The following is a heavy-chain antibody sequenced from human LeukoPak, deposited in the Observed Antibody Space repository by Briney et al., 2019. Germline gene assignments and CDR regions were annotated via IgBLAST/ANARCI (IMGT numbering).Heavy chain of an antibody. CDR1: GFTFSDYT. J-gene: IGHJ6*02. CDR2: ISSSSSYI. CDR3: ARYGYNTNYYYYYGMDV. V-gene: IGHV3-21*01. D-gene: IGHD5-24*01. Sequence: GGSLRLSCAASGFTFSDYTMNWVRQAPGKGLEWVSSISSSSSYIYYADSVKGRFTISRDNAKNSLYLQMNSLRAEDTAVYYCARYGYNTNYYYYYGMDVWGQGTTVTVSS.